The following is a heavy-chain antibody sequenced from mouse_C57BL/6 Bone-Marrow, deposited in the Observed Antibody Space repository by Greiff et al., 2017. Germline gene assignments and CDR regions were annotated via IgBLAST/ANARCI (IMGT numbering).Heavy chain of an antibody. CDR3: ARGDYGSSGAMDY. V-gene: IGHV1-64*01. J-gene: IGHJ4*01. CDR2: IHPNSGSS. CDR1: GYTFTSYW. Sequence: QVQLQQPGAELVKPGASVKLSCKASGYTFTSYWMHWVKQRPGQGLEWIGMIHPNSGSSNYNEKFKSKATLTVDKSSGTAYMQLSSLTSEDSAVYYCARGDYGSSGAMDYWGQGTSVTVSS. D-gene: IGHD1-1*01.